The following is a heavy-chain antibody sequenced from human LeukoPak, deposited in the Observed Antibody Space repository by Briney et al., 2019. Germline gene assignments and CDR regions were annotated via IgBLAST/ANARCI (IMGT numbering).Heavy chain of an antibody. V-gene: IGHV3-48*01. Sequence: GGSLRLSCAASGFTFSSYSMNWVRQAPGKGLEWVSYISGSSSTIYYADSVKGRFTISRDNAKNSLYVQMNSLRAEDTAVYYCAREPYSSGSYQVDYWGQGTPVTVSS. CDR2: ISGSSSTI. J-gene: IGHJ4*02. CDR1: GFTFSSYS. D-gene: IGHD3-10*01. CDR3: AREPYSSGSYQVDY.